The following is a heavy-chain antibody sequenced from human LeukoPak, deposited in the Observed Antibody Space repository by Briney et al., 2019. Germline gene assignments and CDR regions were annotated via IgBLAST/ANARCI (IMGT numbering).Heavy chain of an antibody. J-gene: IGHJ4*02. V-gene: IGHV6-1*01. D-gene: IGHD6-19*01. Sequence: SQTLSVTCAISGDSVSSNNGAWNWIRQSPSRGLEWLGRTYYRSKWYNDYAVSMKGRITINPDTSKNQFSLQLNSVTPEDTAMYYCARDVGSSGWHTFDYWGQGTLVTVSS. CDR2: TYYRSKWYN. CDR3: ARDVGSSGWHTFDY. CDR1: GDSVSSNNGA.